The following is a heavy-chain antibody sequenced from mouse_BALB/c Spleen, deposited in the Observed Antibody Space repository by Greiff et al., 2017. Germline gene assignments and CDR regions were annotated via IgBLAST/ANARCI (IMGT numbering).Heavy chain of an antibody. CDR1: GFTFSSFG. CDR2: ISSGSSTI. V-gene: IGHV5-17*02. J-gene: IGHJ3*01. CDR3: ARGYDGYPAWFAY. Sequence: DVKLVESGGGLVQPGGSRKLSCAASGFTFSSFGMHWVRQAPEKGLEWVAYISSGSSTIYYADTVKGRFTISRDNPKNTLFLQMTSLRSEDTAMYYCARGYDGYPAWFAYWGQGTLVTVSA. D-gene: IGHD2-3*01.